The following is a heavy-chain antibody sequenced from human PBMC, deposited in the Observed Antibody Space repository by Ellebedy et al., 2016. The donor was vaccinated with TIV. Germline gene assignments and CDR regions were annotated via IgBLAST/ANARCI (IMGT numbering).Heavy chain of an antibody. CDR3: ARSCSPSCWECLEY. V-gene: IGHV4-59*13. CDR1: GGSISNYY. CDR2: LTHTGRT. Sequence: SETLSLXXTVSGGSISNYYWTWIRQPPGKGLEWVGHLTHTGRTNYNPSLQSRVAISLDSSKTQFSLELNSVTAADTAVYFCARSCSPSCWECLEYWGQGVLVTVSS. J-gene: IGHJ4*02. D-gene: IGHD2-2*01.